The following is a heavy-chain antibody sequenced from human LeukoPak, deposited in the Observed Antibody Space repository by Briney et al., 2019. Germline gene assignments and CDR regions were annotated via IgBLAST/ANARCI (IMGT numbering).Heavy chain of an antibody. CDR1: GFTFSSYA. Sequence: PGGSLRLSCAASGFTFSSYAMHWVRQAPGKGLEWVAVISYDGSNKYYADSVKGRFTISRDNSKNTLYLQMNSLRAEDTAVYYCARDGESRALGYWGQGTLVTVSS. D-gene: IGHD7-27*01. CDR2: ISYDGSNK. J-gene: IGHJ4*02. CDR3: ARDGESRALGY. V-gene: IGHV3-30*04.